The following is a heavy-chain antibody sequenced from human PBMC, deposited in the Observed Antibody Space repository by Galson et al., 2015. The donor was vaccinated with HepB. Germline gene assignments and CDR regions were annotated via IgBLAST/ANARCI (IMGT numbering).Heavy chain of an antibody. CDR1: GGSISSGGYC. J-gene: IGHJ3*02. Sequence: TLSLTCTVSGGSISSGGYCWSWIRQHPGKGLEWIGYIYYSGSTYYNPSLKSRVTISVDTSKNQFSLKLSSVTAADTAVYYCARIGVAYCGGDCYRRAFDIWGQGTMVTVSS. CDR3: ARIGVAYCGGDCYRRAFDI. D-gene: IGHD2-21*01. V-gene: IGHV4-31*03. CDR2: IYYSGST.